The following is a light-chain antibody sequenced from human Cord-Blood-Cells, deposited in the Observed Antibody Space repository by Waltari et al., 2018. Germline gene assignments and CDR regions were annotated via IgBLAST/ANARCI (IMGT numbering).Light chain of an antibody. Sequence: DIQMTQSPSSLSASVCDRVTITCRASQSISSYLNWYQQKPGKAPKLLIYAASSLQSGVPSMFSGSGSGTDFTLTISSLQPEYFATYYCQQSYSTPLTFGGWTKVEIK. V-gene: IGKV1-39*01. CDR2: AAS. CDR1: QSISSY. J-gene: IGKJ4*01. CDR3: QQSYSTPLT.